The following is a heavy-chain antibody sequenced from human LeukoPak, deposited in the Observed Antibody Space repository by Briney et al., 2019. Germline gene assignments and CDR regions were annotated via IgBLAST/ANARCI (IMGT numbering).Heavy chain of an antibody. CDR2: INPNSGGT. D-gene: IGHD3-3*01. CDR1: GYTFTGYY. V-gene: IGHV1-2*02. Sequence: GASVTVSCKASGYTFTGYYMHWVRQAPGQGLEWMGWINPNSGGTNYAQKFQGRVTMTRDTSISTAYMELSRLRSDDTAVYYCARAVRFLEGIFDYWGQGTLVTVSS. CDR3: ARAVRFLEGIFDY. J-gene: IGHJ4*02.